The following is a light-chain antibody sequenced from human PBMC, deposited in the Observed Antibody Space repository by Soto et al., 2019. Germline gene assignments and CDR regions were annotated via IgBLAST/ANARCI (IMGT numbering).Light chain of an antibody. V-gene: IGKV3-15*01. CDR1: QSISSN. CDR2: ATS. CDR3: QQYHNWLGT. Sequence: EIVMTQSPATLSVSLGERATLSCRASQSISSNLAWYQQKPGQAPRLLIYATSTRAAGIPARFSGSGSGTEFTLTISSLQSEDFAVYYCQQYHNWLGTFGQGTKVDI. J-gene: IGKJ1*01.